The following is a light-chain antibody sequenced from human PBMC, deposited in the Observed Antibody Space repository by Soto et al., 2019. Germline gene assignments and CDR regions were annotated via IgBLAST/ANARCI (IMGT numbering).Light chain of an antibody. Sequence: EIVLTQSPGTLSVSPGERATLSCRASQSVSSKLAWYQQKPGQAPRLLFYGASTGATGIPARFSGSGSETEFTLSISSLXXEXXXXYYCQQYNNWPGTFGQGTNVEIK. CDR3: QQYNNWPGT. CDR1: QSVSSK. CDR2: GAS. V-gene: IGKV3-15*01. J-gene: IGKJ1*01.